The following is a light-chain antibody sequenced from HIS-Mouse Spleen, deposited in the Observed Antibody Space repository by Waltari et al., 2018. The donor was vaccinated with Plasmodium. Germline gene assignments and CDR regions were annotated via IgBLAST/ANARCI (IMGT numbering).Light chain of an antibody. Sequence: QSVLTQPPSASGTPGQRVTISCSGSSSNIGSNYVYWYQQLPGTAPKLLIYRNKPRPSGVPDRVSGSKSGTSASLAISGLRSEDEADYYCAAWDDSLSGRVFGGGTKLTVL. CDR3: AAWDDSLSGRV. CDR2: RNK. CDR1: SSNIGSNY. V-gene: IGLV1-47*01. J-gene: IGLJ3*02.